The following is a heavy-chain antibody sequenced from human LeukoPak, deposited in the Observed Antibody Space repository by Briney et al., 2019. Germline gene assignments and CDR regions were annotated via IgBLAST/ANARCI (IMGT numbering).Heavy chain of an antibody. CDR2: INGNSGDT. J-gene: IGHJ4*02. CDR3: ARDSAVAANDY. D-gene: IGHD6-19*01. Sequence: ASVKVSCKASGYTFTSYYMHWVRQAPGQGLEWMGWINGNSGDTNYAQKFQGRVTMTRDTSISTAYMEVSRLTSDDTAIYYCARDSAVAANDYWGQGTPVTVSS. V-gene: IGHV1-2*02. CDR1: GYTFTSYY.